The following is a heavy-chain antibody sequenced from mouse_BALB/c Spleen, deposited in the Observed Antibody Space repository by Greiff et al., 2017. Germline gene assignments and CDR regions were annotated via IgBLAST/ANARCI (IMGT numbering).Heavy chain of an antibody. CDR1: GFTFSSFG. D-gene: IGHD1-2*01. J-gene: IGHJ4*01. Sequence: EVQLVESGGGLVQPGGSRKLSCAASGFTFSSFGMHWVRQAPEKGLEWVAYISSGSSTIYYADTVKGRFTISRDNPKNTLFLQMTSLRSEDTAMYYCARCHYYGTGYAMDYWGQGTSVTVSS. CDR2: ISSGSSTI. V-gene: IGHV5-17*02. CDR3: ARCHYYGTGYAMDY.